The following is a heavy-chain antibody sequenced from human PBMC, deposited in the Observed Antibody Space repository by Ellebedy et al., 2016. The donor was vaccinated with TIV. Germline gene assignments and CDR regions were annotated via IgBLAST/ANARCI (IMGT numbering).Heavy chain of an antibody. D-gene: IGHD3-10*01. CDR3: ARGRYYYGSGSFSWFDP. Sequence: MPSETLSLTCTVSGGSISSGGYYWSWIRQHPGKGLEWIGYIYYSGSTYYNPSLKSRVTISVDTSKNQFSLKLSSVTAADTAVYYCARGRYYYGSGSFSWFDPWGQGTLVTVSS. CDR1: GGSISSGGYY. V-gene: IGHV4-31*03. CDR2: IYYSGST. J-gene: IGHJ5*02.